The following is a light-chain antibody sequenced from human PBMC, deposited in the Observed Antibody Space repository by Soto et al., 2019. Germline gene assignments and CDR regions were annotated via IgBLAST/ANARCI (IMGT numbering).Light chain of an antibody. Sequence: EIVLTQSPATLSLSPGERATLSCRASQSISNYLAWYQHKPGQAPRLLIYAASSMATATPPRFSGSGSGTDFTLTIRRLEDEEIAVCHCQHRSARVTFGQGTRLEIK. CDR2: AAS. CDR1: QSISNY. V-gene: IGKV3-11*01. CDR3: QHRSARVT. J-gene: IGKJ5*01.